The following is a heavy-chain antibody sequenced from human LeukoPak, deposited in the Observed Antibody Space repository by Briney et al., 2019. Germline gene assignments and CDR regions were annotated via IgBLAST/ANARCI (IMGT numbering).Heavy chain of an antibody. CDR3: ARDSRNWNYFDS. V-gene: IGHV3-21*01. CDR1: GFTFSSYS. CDR2: ISTSSSYI. J-gene: IGHJ4*02. D-gene: IGHD1-1*01. Sequence: SGGSLRLSCAASGFTFSSYSMNWVRQAPGRGLEWVSFISTSSSYIFYADSVKGRFTSSRDNARNSLFLEMNSLRAEDTAVYYCARDSRNWNYFDSWGQGTLVTVSS.